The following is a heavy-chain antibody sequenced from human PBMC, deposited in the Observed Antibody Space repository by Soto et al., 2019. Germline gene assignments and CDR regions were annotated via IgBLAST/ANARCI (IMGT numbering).Heavy chain of an antibody. CDR3: ARGVPAYYDILTGFNWFDP. J-gene: IGHJ5*02. V-gene: IGHV1-2*04. CDR1: GYTFTGYY. CDR2: INPNSGGT. D-gene: IGHD3-9*01. Sequence: ASVKVSCKASGYTFTGYYMHWVRQAPGQGLEWMGWINPNSGGTNYAQKFQGWVTMTRDTSISTAYMELSRLRSDDTAVYYCARGVPAYYDILTGFNWFDPWGQGTLVTVSS.